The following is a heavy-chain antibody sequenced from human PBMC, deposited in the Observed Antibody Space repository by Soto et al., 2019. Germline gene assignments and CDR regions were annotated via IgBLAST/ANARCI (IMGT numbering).Heavy chain of an antibody. V-gene: IGHV4-31*03. J-gene: IGHJ4*02. CDR3: ARAGYDRDGGGYYYFDY. CDR1: GGSIGSGSYY. CDR2: INYSGST. D-gene: IGHD3-22*01. Sequence: SETLSLTCTVSGGSIGSGSYYWSWIRQHPGKGLEWIGYINYSGSTFYIQSLKSRVTNSIDTSTNQFSLKLSSVTAADKAVYYCARAGYDRDGGGYYYFDYWGQGTLVTVSS.